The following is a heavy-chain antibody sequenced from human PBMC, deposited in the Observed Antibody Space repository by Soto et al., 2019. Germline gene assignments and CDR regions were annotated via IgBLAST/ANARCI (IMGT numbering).Heavy chain of an antibody. V-gene: IGHV3-23*01. CDR1: GFTFSSYA. D-gene: IGHD3-10*01. CDR3: AKSRGVIFPRYYYYYYMDV. Sequence: GGSLRLSCAASGFTFSSYAMSWVRQAPGKGLEWVSAISGSGGSTYYADSVKGRFTISRDNSKNTLYLQMNSLRAEDTAVYYCAKSRGVIFPRYYYYYYMDVWGKGTTVTVSS. CDR2: ISGSGGST. J-gene: IGHJ6*03.